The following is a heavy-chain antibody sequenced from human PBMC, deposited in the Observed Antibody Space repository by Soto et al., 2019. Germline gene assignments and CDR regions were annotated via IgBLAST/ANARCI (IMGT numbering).Heavy chain of an antibody. D-gene: IGHD2-2*03. CDR1: GGSISSGGYY. V-gene: IGHV4-30-4*01. CDR3: ARAWIGGQFDP. Sequence: QVQLQESGPGLVKPSQTLSLTCTVSGGSISSGGYYWSWIRQHPGKGLEWIGYIYYSGSTYYNPSLKRRVTISVDTSKHHSSMKLSSVAAAATAVYYCARAWIGGQFDPWGQGTLVTVSS. J-gene: IGHJ5*02. CDR2: IYYSGST.